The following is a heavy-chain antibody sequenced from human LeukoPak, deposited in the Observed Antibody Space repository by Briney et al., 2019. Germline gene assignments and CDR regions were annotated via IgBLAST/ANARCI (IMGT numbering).Heavy chain of an antibody. D-gene: IGHD6-13*01. CDR3: ARKWSSSWSSFDY. CDR2: ITQDGSDK. V-gene: IGHV3-7*05. Sequence: GGSLRLSCAASGFTFSSYWMSWVRQAPGKGLEWVAKITQDGSDKYYVGSVKGRFTVSRDNAQNSLYLQMNSLRAEDTAIYYCARKWSSSWSSFDYWGQGTLATVSS. J-gene: IGHJ4*02. CDR1: GFTFSSYW.